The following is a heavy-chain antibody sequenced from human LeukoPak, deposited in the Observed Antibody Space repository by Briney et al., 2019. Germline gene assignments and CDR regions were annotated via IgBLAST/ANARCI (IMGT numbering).Heavy chain of an antibody. CDR3: ARLPKAYDSSGYYNPFYYYYYMDV. CDR2: ISSSSSYI. V-gene: IGHV3-21*01. CDR1: GFTFSSYS. Sequence: GGSLRLSCAASGFTFSSYSMNWVRQAPGKGLEWVSSISSSSSYIYYADSVKGRFTISRDNAKNSLYLQMNSLRAEDTAVYYCARLPKAYDSSGYYNPFYYYYYMDVWGKGTTVTVSS. D-gene: IGHD3-22*01. J-gene: IGHJ6*03.